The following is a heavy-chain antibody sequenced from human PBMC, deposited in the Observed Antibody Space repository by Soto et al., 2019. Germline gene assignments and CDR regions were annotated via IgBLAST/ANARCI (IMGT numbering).Heavy chain of an antibody. CDR2: TFHSGRT. V-gene: IGHV4-61*01. D-gene: IGHD3-9*01. J-gene: IGHJ6*01. Sequence: PSETLSLTCTVSGSSVCRGSYYWTWIRQPPGRGLEWLGYTFHSGRTNYNPSLKSRVTILVDTYMNRLALRLNSLAAAAPDMYYGAKHLGYSNGLDIGGQGT. CDR1: GSSVCRGSYY. CDR3: AKHLGYSNGLDI.